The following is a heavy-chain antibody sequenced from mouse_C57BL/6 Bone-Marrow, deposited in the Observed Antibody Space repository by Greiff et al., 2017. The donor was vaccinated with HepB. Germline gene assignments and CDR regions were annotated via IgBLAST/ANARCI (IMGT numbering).Heavy chain of an antibody. CDR1: GFTFSSYG. Sequence: EVYLVESGGDLVKPGGSLKLSCAASGFTFSSYGMSWVRQTPDKRLEWVATISSGGNYTYYPDSVKGRFTISRDNTKNTLYLQMSSLKSEDTAMYYCARHGIPMDYWGQGTSGTVSS. CDR3: ARHGIPMDY. CDR2: ISSGGNYT. V-gene: IGHV5-6*01. J-gene: IGHJ4*01.